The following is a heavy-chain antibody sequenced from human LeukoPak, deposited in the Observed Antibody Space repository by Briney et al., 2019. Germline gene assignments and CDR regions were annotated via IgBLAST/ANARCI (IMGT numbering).Heavy chain of an antibody. D-gene: IGHD3-10*01. J-gene: IGHJ3*02. CDR1: GFTFSSYG. CDR2: ISYDGSNK. CDR3: AKDLALWFGELLRSAFDI. Sequence: PGRSLRLSCAASGFTFSSYGMHWVRQAPGKGLEWVAVISYDGSNKYYADSVKGRFTISRDNSKNTLYLQMNSLRAEDTAVYYCAKDLALWFGELLRSAFDIWGQRTMVTVSS. V-gene: IGHV3-30*18.